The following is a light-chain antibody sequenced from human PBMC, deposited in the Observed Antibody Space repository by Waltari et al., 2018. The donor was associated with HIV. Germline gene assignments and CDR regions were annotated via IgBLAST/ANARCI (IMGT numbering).Light chain of an antibody. CDR2: HNN. CDR1: SSNIGNNY. CDR3: GTWDSSLSAV. Sequence: QSVLTQPPSVSAAPGQRVTIPCSGSSSNIGNNYVSWYQHPPGAAPKLLIYHNNNRPSGIPDRFSGSKSGTSATLVITGLQTGDEADYYCGTWDSSLSAVFGGGTKLTVL. V-gene: IGLV1-51*01. J-gene: IGLJ3*02.